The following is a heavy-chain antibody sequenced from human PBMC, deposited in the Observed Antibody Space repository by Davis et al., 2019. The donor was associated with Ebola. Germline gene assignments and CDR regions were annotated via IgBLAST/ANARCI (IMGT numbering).Heavy chain of an antibody. Sequence: ASVKVSCKASGYTFTSYDINWVRQATGQGLEWMGWMNPNSGNTGYAQKFQGRVTMTRNTSISTAYMELSSLRSEDTAVYYCARTYYDFWSGYLVFDWFDPWGQGTLVTVSS. CDR1: GYTFTSYD. CDR3: ARTYYDFWSGYLVFDWFDP. CDR2: MNPNSGNT. J-gene: IGHJ5*02. D-gene: IGHD3-3*01. V-gene: IGHV1-8*01.